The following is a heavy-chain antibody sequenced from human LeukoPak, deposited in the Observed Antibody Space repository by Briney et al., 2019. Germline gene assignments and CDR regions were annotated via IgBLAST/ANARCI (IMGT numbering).Heavy chain of an antibody. V-gene: IGHV3-30-3*01. Sequence: GRSLRLSCAASGFTFSSYAMHWVRQAPGKGLEWVAVISYDGSNKYYADSVKGRFTISRDNSKNTLYLQMNSLRAEDTAVYYCASGSSWCDYWGQGTLVTVSS. J-gene: IGHJ4*02. D-gene: IGHD6-13*01. CDR2: ISYDGSNK. CDR1: GFTFSSYA. CDR3: ASGSSWCDY.